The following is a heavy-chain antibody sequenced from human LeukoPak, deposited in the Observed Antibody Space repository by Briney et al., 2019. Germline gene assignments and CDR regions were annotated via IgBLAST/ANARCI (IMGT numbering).Heavy chain of an antibody. CDR1: GFTFNNYV. J-gene: IGHJ4*02. Sequence: GGSLRLSCAVSGFTFNNYVMNWVRQAPGKGLEWVSSIGASGGGKYYADSVKGRFTISRDNSKNTVSLQMNSLRAEDTALYYCAKKNSGPNPFDFWGQGTLVTVSS. CDR2: IGASGGGK. D-gene: IGHD1-14*01. V-gene: IGHV3-23*01. CDR3: AKKNSGPNPFDF.